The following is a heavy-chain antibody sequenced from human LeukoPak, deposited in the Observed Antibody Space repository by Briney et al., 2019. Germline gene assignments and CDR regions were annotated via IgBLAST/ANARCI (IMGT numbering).Heavy chain of an antibody. D-gene: IGHD2-2*01. CDR3: ARRGYCSSTSCYLVDY. CDR1: GFTFSDYY. CDR2: ISSSGSTI. J-gene: IGHJ4*02. V-gene: IGHV3-11*01. Sequence: PGGSLRLSCAASGFTFSDYYMSWIRQAPGKGLEWVSYISSSGSTIYYADSVKGRFTISRDNAKNSLYLQMNSLRAEDTAVYYCARRGYCSSTSCYLVDYWGQGTLATVSS.